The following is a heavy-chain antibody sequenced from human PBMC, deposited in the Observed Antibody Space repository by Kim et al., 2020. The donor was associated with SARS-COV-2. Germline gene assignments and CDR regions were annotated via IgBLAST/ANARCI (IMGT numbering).Heavy chain of an antibody. CDR2: INTNTGNP. V-gene: IGHV7-4-1*02. D-gene: IGHD2-2*01. Sequence: ASVKVSCKASGYTFTSYAMNWVRQAPGQGLEWMGWINTNTGNPTYAQGFTGRFVFSLDTSVSTAYLQISSLKAEDTAVYYCARDLGPVDIVVVPAAPRFDPWGQGTLVTVSS. CDR1: GYTFTSYA. J-gene: IGHJ5*02. CDR3: ARDLGPVDIVVVPAAPRFDP.